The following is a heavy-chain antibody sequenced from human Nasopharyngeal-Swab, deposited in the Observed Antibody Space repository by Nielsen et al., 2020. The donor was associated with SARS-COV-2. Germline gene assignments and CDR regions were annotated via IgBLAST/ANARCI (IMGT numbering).Heavy chain of an antibody. J-gene: IGHJ6*02. D-gene: IGHD3-10*01. V-gene: IGHV1-69*01. CDR2: IIPIFGTA. Sequence: WVRQAPGQGLEWMGGIIPIFGTAKCAQKFQGRVTITADESTSTAYMELSSLRSEDTAVYYCAKGNVTLIRGVIENYYYYGMDVWGQGTTVTVSS. CDR3: AKGNVTLIRGVIENYYYYGMDV.